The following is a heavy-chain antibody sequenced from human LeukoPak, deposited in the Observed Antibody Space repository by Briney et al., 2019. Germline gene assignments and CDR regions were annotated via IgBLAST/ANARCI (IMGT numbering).Heavy chain of an antibody. Sequence: SETLSLTCTVSGGSISSGSYYWNWIRQPAGKGLEWIGSIYYSGSTYYNPSLKSRVTISVDTSKNQFSLKLSSVTAADTAVYYCARQWRDGYINYYMDVWGKGTTVTISS. CDR3: ARQWRDGYINYYMDV. CDR2: IYYSGST. V-gene: IGHV4-39*07. D-gene: IGHD5-24*01. CDR1: GGSISSGSYY. J-gene: IGHJ6*03.